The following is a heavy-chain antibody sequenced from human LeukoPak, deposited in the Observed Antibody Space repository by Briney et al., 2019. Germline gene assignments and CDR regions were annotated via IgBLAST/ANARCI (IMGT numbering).Heavy chain of an antibody. CDR1: GGSFSGYY. CDR2: INHSGST. Sequence: SSETLSLTCAVYGGSFSGYYWSWIRQPPGKGLEWIGEINHSGSTNYNPSLKSRVTISVDTSKNQFSLKLSSVTAADTAVYYCARGHSNYGDWGQGTLVTVSS. CDR3: ARGHSNYGD. D-gene: IGHD4-11*01. V-gene: IGHV4-34*01. J-gene: IGHJ4*02.